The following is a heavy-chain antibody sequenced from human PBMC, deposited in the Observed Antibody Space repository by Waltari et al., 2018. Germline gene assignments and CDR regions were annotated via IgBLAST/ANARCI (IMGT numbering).Heavy chain of an antibody. CDR1: GYTFTGYA. J-gene: IGHJ3*02. D-gene: IGHD6-13*01. Sequence: QVQLVQSGAEVKKPGASVKVSCKASGYTFTGYAMHWVRQAPGKRLEWMGWINAGNGNTKYSQKFQGRVTITRDTSASTAYMELSSLRSEDTAVYYCAREPYSSSWYRGAFDIWGQGTMVTVSS. V-gene: IGHV1-3*01. CDR2: INAGNGNT. CDR3: AREPYSSSWYRGAFDI.